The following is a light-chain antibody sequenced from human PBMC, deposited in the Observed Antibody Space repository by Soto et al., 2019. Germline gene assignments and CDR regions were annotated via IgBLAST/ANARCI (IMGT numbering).Light chain of an antibody. Sequence: DIQMTQSPSTLSASVRDRVTITCRASQSISSWLAWYQQKPGKAPKLLIYDASSLESGVPSRFSGSGSGTEFTLTISSLQPDDFATYYCQQYNSYSPWTFGQGTKVEIK. J-gene: IGKJ1*01. CDR3: QQYNSYSPWT. CDR2: DAS. V-gene: IGKV1-5*01. CDR1: QSISSW.